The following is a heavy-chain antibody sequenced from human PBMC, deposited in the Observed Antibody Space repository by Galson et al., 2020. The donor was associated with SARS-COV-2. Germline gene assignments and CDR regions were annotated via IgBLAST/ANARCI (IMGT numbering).Heavy chain of an antibody. CDR3: AREHSTTVTTSP. CDR1: GGSISSGGYY. J-gene: IGHJ5*02. CDR2: IYYSGST. Sequence: SETLSLTCTVSGGSISSGGYYWSWIRQHPGKGLEWIGYIYYSGSTYYNPSLKSRVTISVDTSKNQLSLKLSSVTAADTAVYYCAREHSTTVTTSPWGQGTLVTVSS. D-gene: IGHD4-17*01. V-gene: IGHV4-31*03.